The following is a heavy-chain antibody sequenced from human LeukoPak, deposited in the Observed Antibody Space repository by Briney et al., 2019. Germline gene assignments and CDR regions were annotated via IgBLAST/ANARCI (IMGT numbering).Heavy chain of an antibody. CDR2: IKQDGSEK. V-gene: IGHV3-7*01. J-gene: IGHJ4*02. Sequence: PGGSLRLSCAASGFTFSSYSMNWVRQAPGKGLEWVANIKQDGSEKYYVDSVKGRFTISRDNAKNSLYLQMNSLRAEDTAVYYCARARYFDWSPTAYYFDYWGQGTLVTVSS. CDR1: GFTFSSYS. CDR3: ARARYFDWSPTAYYFDY. D-gene: IGHD3-9*01.